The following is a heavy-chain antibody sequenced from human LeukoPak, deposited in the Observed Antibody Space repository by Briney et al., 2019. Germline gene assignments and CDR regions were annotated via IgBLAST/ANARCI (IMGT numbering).Heavy chain of an antibody. CDR2: IKQDGSEK. V-gene: IGHV3-7*05. CDR3: ARLYGEYPGY. Sequence: GGSLRLSCADSGFTFSSYWMSWVRQAPGKGLEWVANIKQDGSEKYCVDSVKGRFTISRDNAKKSLYLQMKSLRAEDTAVYYCARLYGEYPGYWGQGTLVTVSS. D-gene: IGHD4-17*01. CDR1: GFTFSSYW. J-gene: IGHJ4*02.